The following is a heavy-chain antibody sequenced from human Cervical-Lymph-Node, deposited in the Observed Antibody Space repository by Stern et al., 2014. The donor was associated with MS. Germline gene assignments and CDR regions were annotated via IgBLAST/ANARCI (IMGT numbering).Heavy chain of an antibody. J-gene: IGHJ4*02. D-gene: IGHD5-24*01. Sequence: VQLVQSGAEVKKPGSSVKVSCKASGDTFGTYAFSWVRQAPGQGLEWMGGITPFFGTRNCAQKFQGTVTVTADESTSTAYMELSSLRSEDTAVYYCAREGKGRDGYNNPFDYWGQGTLVTVSS. CDR2: ITPFFGTR. CDR3: AREGKGRDGYNNPFDY. CDR1: GDTFGTYA. V-gene: IGHV1-69*01.